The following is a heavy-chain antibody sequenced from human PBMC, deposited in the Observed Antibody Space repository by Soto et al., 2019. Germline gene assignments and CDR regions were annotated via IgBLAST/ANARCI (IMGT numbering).Heavy chain of an antibody. D-gene: IGHD6-13*01. J-gene: IGHJ5*02. CDR3: ARVIGTQLVGWFDP. Sequence: QVQLQESGPGLVKPSQTLSLTCTVSGGSISSGGYYWSWIRQHPGKALEWIGYIYHCGTTYYNPVIKSRVTISVEKSKNQCTLKLAYVTAADTAGYYCARVIGTQLVGWFDPWGKGTLVTVSS. CDR2: IYHCGTT. V-gene: IGHV4-31*03. CDR1: GGSISSGGYY.